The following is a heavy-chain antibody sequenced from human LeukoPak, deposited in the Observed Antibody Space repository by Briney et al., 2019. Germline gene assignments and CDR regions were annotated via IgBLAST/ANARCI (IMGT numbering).Heavy chain of an antibody. Sequence: GGSLRLSCVASGPPFSSYWMTWVRQAPGKGLEWVANIKQDGSKKSYVDSVKGRFTISRDNAKNSLYLQMNSLRAEDTAIYYCTRVGYIDKGIDYWGQGTLVTVSS. CDR1: GPPFSSYW. CDR3: TRVGYIDKGIDY. CDR2: IKQDGSKK. D-gene: IGHD5-24*01. J-gene: IGHJ4*02. V-gene: IGHV3-7*04.